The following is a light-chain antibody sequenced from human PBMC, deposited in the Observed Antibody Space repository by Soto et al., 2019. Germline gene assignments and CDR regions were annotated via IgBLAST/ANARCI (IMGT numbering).Light chain of an antibody. CDR3: QQSYTPART. J-gene: IGKJ1*01. CDR1: QTISNS. V-gene: IGKV1-39*01. Sequence: DIQMTQSPSSLSASIGDRITITCRARQTISNSLNCYQQKPGKAPNLLIYAASTLQRGVPSRFSGSGSGTDFTLTISSLQPEDFATYYCQQSYTPARTFGQGTKVEIK. CDR2: AAS.